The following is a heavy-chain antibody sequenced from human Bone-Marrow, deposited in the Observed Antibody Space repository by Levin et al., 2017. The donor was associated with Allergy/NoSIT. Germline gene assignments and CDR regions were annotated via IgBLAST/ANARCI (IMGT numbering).Heavy chain of an antibody. V-gene: IGHV4-59*01. J-gene: IGHJ6*02. D-gene: IGHD3-3*01. CDR1: GGSMTNYY. CDR3: ARGVGHKDVWRSPAPRWVHYYYGVDV. CDR2: ISYSGNT. Sequence: PSETLSLTCDVSGGSMTNYYWTWIRQSPGKGLEWIAYISYSGNTDYNPSFRGRVITEIDTSTNQFSLKLTSMTAADTAVYYCARGVGHKDVWRSPAPRWVHYYYGVDVWGQGTTVTVSS.